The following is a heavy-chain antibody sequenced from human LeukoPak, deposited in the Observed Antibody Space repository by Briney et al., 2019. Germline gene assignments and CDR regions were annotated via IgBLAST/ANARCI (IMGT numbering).Heavy chain of an antibody. V-gene: IGHV3-23*01. J-gene: IGHJ6*02. CDR2: ISGSGDTT. CDR1: GFIFNSYA. D-gene: IGHD3-22*01. Sequence: GGSLRLSCAASGFIFNSYAMRWVRPAQGKGLEWVSSISGSGDTTYYADSVKGRSTITRNNSKNSLYLQMNSLRGEDTAVYYCAKENYYDSSSPTMDVWSQGTTVTVSS. CDR3: AKENYYDSSSPTMDV.